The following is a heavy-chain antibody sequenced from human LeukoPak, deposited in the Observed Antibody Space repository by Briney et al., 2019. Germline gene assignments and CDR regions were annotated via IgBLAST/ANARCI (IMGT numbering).Heavy chain of an antibody. CDR3: AREGTIFHNWFDP. D-gene: IGHD3-3*01. CDR2: IIPIFGIA. J-gene: IGHJ5*02. Sequence: ASVKVSCKASGGTFSSYAISWVRQAPGQGLEWMGRIIPIFGIANYAQKFQGRVTITADKSTSTAYMELSSLRSEDTAVYYCAREGTIFHNWFDPWAREPWSPSPQ. CDR1: GGTFSSYA. V-gene: IGHV1-69*04.